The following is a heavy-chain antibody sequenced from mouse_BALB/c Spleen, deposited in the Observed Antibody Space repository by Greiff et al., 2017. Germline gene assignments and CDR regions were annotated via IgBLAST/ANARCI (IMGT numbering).Heavy chain of an antibody. CDR3: TRDGGSSGPSWFAY. CDR2: ISSGGSYT. V-gene: IGHV5-6-4*01. D-gene: IGHD3-1*01. Sequence: EVKLVESGGGLVKPGGSLKLSCAASGFTFSSYTMSWVRQTPEKRLEWVATISSGGSYTYYPDSVKGRFTISRDNAKNTLYLQMSSLKSEDTAMYYCTRDGGSSGPSWFAYWGQGTLVTVSA. CDR1: GFTFSSYT. J-gene: IGHJ3*01.